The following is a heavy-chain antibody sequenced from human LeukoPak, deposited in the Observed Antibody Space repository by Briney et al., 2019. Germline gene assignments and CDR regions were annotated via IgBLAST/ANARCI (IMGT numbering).Heavy chain of an antibody. CDR3: ARDPCSGGSCYYFDY. V-gene: IGHV4-4*07. J-gene: IGHJ4*02. D-gene: IGHD2-15*01. CDR2: IYTSGST. Sequence: SETLSLTCTVSGGSISSYYWSWIRQPAGKGLEWIGRIYTSGSTNYNPSLKSRVTMSVDTSKNQFSLKLSSVTAADTAVYYCARDPCSGGSCYYFDYWGQGTLVTVSS. CDR1: GGSISSYY.